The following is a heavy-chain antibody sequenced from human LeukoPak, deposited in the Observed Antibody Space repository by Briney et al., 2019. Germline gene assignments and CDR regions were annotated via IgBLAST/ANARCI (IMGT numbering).Heavy chain of an antibody. D-gene: IGHD5-12*01. J-gene: IGHJ5*02. CDR2: IYWNDDK. V-gene: IGHV2-5*01. CDR1: GFSLRTGGGG. CDR3: AHRRGYVVTNWFDP. Sequence: SGPTLVEPPQTLTLTCTFSGFSLRTGGGGVGWIRQPPGKALEWLALIYWNDDKRYSPSLKSRLTITKDTSKNQVVLTMTNMDPVDTATYYCAHRRGYVVTNWFDPWGQGTLVTVSS.